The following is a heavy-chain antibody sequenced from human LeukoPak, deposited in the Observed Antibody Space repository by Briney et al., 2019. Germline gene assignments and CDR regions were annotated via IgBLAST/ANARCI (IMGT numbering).Heavy chain of an antibody. CDR1: GFTFSTFA. V-gene: IGHV3-23*01. J-gene: IGHJ4*02. Sequence: GGSLRLSCAAAGFTFSTFAMTWVRQAPGKGLEWVSSISGSSFTTYYANSVKGRFTISRDNSKDTLYLQMNILRAEDTAVYYCTRDYGVLFDYWGQGTLVTVSS. CDR3: TRDYGVLFDY. D-gene: IGHD4-17*01. CDR2: ISGSSFTT.